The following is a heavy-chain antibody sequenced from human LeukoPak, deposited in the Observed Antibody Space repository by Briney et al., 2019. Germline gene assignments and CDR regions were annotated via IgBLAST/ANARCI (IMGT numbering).Heavy chain of an antibody. CDR1: GGSISSYY. CDR3: ARDRRWMVRDHGAFDI. CDR2: IYYSGST. D-gene: IGHD3-10*01. J-gene: IGHJ3*02. Sequence: SETLSLTCTVSGGSISSYYWSWIRQPPGKGLEWIGYIYYSGSTNYNPSLKGRVTISVDTSKNQFSLKLSSVTAADTAVYYCARDRRWMVRDHGAFDIWGQGTMVTVSS. V-gene: IGHV4-59*01.